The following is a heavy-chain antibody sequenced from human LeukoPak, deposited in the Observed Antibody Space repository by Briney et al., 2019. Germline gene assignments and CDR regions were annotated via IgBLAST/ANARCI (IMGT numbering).Heavy chain of an antibody. CDR1: GFTFSSYA. J-gene: IGHJ6*03. CDR3: AKVGCTSASCYPDYYYYYMDV. V-gene: IGHV3-23*01. CDR2: IGGTGDSA. D-gene: IGHD2-2*01. Sequence: GGSLRLSCAASGFTFSSYALNWVRQAPGKGLEWVSGIGGTGDSADYADSVKGRFTISRDNSKNTLYLQMSSLRAEDTAVYYCAKVGCTSASCYPDYYYYYMDVWGKGTTVTVS.